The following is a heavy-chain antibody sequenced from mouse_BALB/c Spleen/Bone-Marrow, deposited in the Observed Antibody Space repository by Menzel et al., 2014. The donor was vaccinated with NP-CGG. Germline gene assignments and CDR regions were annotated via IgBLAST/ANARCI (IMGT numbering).Heavy chain of an antibody. CDR2: INPNNGGT. V-gene: IGHV1-22*01. J-gene: IGHJ2*01. CDR1: GYTFTDYT. CDR3: ARGRWYY. Sequence: EVKLQESGPELVKPGASVKISCKPSGYTFTDYTIHWVKQSHGKSLEWIGGINPNNGGTSYDQKFKGKATLTIHKSSSTTYKELRSLTSEDSAVYYCARGRWYYWGQGTTLTVSS. D-gene: IGHD2-3*01.